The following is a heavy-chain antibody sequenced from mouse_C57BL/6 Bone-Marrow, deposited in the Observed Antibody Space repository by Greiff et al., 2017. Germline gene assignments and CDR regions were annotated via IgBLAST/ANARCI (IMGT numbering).Heavy chain of an antibody. Sequence: EVKLQEPGPELVKPGASVKISCKASGYSFTDYNMNWVKQSNGKSLEWIGVINPNYGTTSYNQKFKGKATLTVDQSSSTAYMQLNSLTSEDSAVYYCARGYDYDYAMDYWGQGTSVTVSS. V-gene: IGHV1-39*01. D-gene: IGHD2-4*01. CDR3: ARGYDYDYAMDY. CDR2: INPNYGTT. CDR1: GYSFTDYN. J-gene: IGHJ4*01.